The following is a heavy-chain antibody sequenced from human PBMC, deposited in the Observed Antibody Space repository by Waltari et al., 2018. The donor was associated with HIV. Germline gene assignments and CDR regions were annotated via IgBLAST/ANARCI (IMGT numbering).Heavy chain of an antibody. Sequence: QVQLVESGGGVVQPGRSLPLSFAASGFIFSSSGMPWVRQAPGMGLEWVAFLSYDGTNKHYADFVKGRFTISRDSSKNTLFLQMNSLRAEDTAVYYCAKPRGSGYSRAPYYGMDVWGQGTTVTVSS. D-gene: IGHD3-22*01. CDR2: LSYDGTNK. J-gene: IGHJ6*02. V-gene: IGHV3-30*18. CDR1: GFIFSSSG. CDR3: AKPRGSGYSRAPYYGMDV.